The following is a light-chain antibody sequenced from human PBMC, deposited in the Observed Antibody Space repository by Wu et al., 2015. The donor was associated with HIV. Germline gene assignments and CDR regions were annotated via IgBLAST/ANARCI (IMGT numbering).Light chain of an antibody. Sequence: DIQMTQSPFSLSASVGDSVTITCRASQSIDDWLAWYQQAPGKAPKLLIYQASKLEVRVPSRFRGSGSGAEYTLTISSLQADDFATYHCQQYKTSPWTFGQGTKVEMK. CDR3: QQYKTSPWT. J-gene: IGKJ1*01. CDR2: QAS. V-gene: IGKV1-5*03. CDR1: QSIDDW.